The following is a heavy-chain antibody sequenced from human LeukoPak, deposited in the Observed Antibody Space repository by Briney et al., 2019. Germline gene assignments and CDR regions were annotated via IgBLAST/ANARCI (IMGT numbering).Heavy chain of an antibody. J-gene: IGHJ3*02. D-gene: IGHD3/OR15-3a*01. CDR1: GFTFSRYW. CDR3: VLDLFSSFAFDI. V-gene: IGHV3-74*01. Sequence: GGSLRLSCAASGFTFSRYWMHWVRQAPGKGLLWVSRINSDGSSTYYADSVKGRFTTSRDNAKNALHPQMNSPTAEDTAVYYCVLDLFSSFAFDIWGQGTMVTVSS. CDR2: INSDGSST.